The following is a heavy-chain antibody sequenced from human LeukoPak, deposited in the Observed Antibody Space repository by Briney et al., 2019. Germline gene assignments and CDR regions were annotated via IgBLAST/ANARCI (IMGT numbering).Heavy chain of an antibody. CDR3: ARVGYSGSDPSYFDY. J-gene: IGHJ4*02. CDR1: GGSISSYY. Sequence: SETLSLTCTVSGGSISSYYWSWIRQPAGKGLEWIGRIYTIVSTNYNPSLKSRVTMSVDTSKNQFSLKLSSVTAADTAVYYCARVGYSGSDPSYFDYWGQGTLVTVSS. CDR2: IYTIVST. V-gene: IGHV4-4*07. D-gene: IGHD5-12*01.